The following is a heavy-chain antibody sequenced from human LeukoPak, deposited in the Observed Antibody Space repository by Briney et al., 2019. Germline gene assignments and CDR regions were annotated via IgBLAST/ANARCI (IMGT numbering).Heavy chain of an antibody. D-gene: IGHD3-22*01. Sequence: QPGGSLRLSCVPSGFTVSSNYMSGVRQAPGEGLEGVSVIYSGRSTYYADSVKGRFTISNDNSKNTLYLQMNSLRAEDTAVYYCARYFYDSSGYPYYFDYWGQGTLVTVSS. CDR3: ARYFYDSSGYPYYFDY. CDR2: IYSGRST. V-gene: IGHV3-53*01. J-gene: IGHJ4*02. CDR1: GFTVSSNY.